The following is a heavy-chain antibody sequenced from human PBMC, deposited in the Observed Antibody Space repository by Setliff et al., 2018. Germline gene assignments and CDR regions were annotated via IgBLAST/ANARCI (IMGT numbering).Heavy chain of an antibody. J-gene: IGHJ6*02. D-gene: IGHD2-21*01. V-gene: IGHV4-61*02. Sequence: PSETLSLTCTVSGGSLSSGSNYWGWFRQPAGKGLEWIGRIYTTGTTNYSPSLTGRVTISADTSKNQISLKLSSVSAADTDVYYCAREFVVISFVKNIHHHYGMDVWGQGTTVTVS. CDR1: GGSLSSGSNY. CDR2: IYTTGTT. CDR3: AREFVVISFVKNIHHHYGMDV.